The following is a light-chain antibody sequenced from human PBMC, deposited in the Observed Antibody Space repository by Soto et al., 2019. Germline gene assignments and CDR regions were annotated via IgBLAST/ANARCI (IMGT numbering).Light chain of an antibody. CDR1: QSVSNNY. J-gene: IGKJ1*01. Sequence: EVVLTQSPATLSLCPGKRATLSCRASQSVSNNYLAWYQQKPGQAPRLLIYGASNRATGIPDRFSGSGSGTDFTLTISRLEPEDFAVYYCQQYGSSGTFGQGTKVDI. V-gene: IGKV3-20*01. CDR2: GAS. CDR3: QQYGSSGT.